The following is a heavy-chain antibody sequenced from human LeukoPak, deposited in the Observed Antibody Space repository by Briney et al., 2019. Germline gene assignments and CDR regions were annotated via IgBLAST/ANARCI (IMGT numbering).Heavy chain of an antibody. V-gene: IGHV3-7*01. Sequence: GGSLRVSCAASGFTFSTYWMSWVRQAPGKGLEWVANIKQDGSVKNYVDSVKGRFTISRDNAKNSLYLQMNSLRAEDTAVYYCARSRYLDYWGQGTLVTVFS. CDR2: IKQDGSVK. CDR3: ARSRYLDY. CDR1: GFTFSTYW. J-gene: IGHJ4*01.